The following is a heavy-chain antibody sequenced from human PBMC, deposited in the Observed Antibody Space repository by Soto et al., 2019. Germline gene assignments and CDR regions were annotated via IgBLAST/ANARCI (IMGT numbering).Heavy chain of an antibody. V-gene: IGHV4-39*01. CDR2: IYYSGST. CDR3: ARLLDPVGGAFDI. D-gene: IGHD3-16*01. Sequence: SDTLSLTCTVSGGSISSSSYYWGWIRQPPGKGLEWIGSIYYSGSTYYNPSLKSRVTISVDTSKNQFSLKLSSVTAADTAVYYCARLLDPVGGAFDIWGQGTMVTVS. CDR1: GGSISSSSYY. J-gene: IGHJ3*02.